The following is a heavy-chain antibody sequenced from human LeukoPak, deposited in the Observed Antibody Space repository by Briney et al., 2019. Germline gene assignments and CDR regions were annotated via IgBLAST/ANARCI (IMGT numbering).Heavy chain of an antibody. D-gene: IGHD3-22*01. CDR1: GFTFSSYA. CDR3: ARGPNYYDSTGMSD. Sequence: GGSLRLSCAASGFTFSSYAMHWVRQAPGKGLVWVSRINGDGSSTNYADSVKGRFTISRDNAKNTLYLQVNSLRAEDTAVYYCARGPNYYDSTGMSDWGQGTLVTVSS. J-gene: IGHJ4*02. V-gene: IGHV3-74*01. CDR2: INGDGSST.